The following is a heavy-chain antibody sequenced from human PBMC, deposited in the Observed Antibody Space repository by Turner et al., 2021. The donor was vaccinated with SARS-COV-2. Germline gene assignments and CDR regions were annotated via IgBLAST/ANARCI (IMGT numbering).Heavy chain of an antibody. Sequence: QLQLEESGPGLVKASETLSLTCGVSGGSVTNSFYFWGWVRQAPGRGLEWIASMSYSEMTYHNPSLRSRVSISKDTSKNQFSLRLTSLTAADTAIYYCATKTHCGSDCYSKYFDLWGCGTPVTVAS. J-gene: IGHJ2*01. D-gene: IGHD2-21*02. CDR1: GGSVTNSFYF. CDR2: MSYSEMT. V-gene: IGHV4-39*01. CDR3: ATKTHCGSDCYSKYFDL.